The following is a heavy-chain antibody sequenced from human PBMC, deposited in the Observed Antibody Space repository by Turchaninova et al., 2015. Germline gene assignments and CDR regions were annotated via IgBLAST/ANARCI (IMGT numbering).Heavy chain of an antibody. V-gene: IGHV5-51*03. Sequence: GESLKISCKGSGYSFTTPWIGWVRPMPGKGLESMGIIYPGDSDTRCSPSFQGQVTISADKSISTAYLQWSSLKASDTAMYYCARWCSSTSCSDDYWGQGTLVTVSS. CDR1: GYSFTTPW. CDR2: IYPGDSDT. CDR3: ARWCSSTSCSDDY. J-gene: IGHJ4*02. D-gene: IGHD2-2*01.